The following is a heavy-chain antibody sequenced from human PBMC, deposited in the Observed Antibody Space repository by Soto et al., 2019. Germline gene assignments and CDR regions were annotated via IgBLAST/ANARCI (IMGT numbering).Heavy chain of an antibody. CDR1: GFTFSSYG. CDR2: ILYDGSNK. CDR3: AKAYYGFWSYYTPYSSYYGMDV. J-gene: IGHJ6*02. V-gene: IGHV3-30*18. D-gene: IGHD3-10*01. Sequence: GGSLRLSCAASGFTFSSYGMHWLRQAPGKGLEWVAVILYDGSNKYYADSVKGRFTISRDNSKNTLYLQMNSLRAEDTAVYYCAKAYYGFWSYYTPYSSYYGMDVWGQGTTVTV.